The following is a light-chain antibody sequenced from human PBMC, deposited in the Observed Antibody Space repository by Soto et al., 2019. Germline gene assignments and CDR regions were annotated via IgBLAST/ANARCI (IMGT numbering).Light chain of an antibody. Sequence: EIVLTQSPGTLSLSPGERATLSCRASQSVSNNYLAWYQQKPGQAPRLLIYGASSRATGIPDRFSGSGSGTDFTLTISRLDPEDFAVYYCQQYGTSPLTFGPGTKVD. CDR1: QSVSNNY. CDR3: QQYGTSPLT. J-gene: IGKJ3*01. V-gene: IGKV3-20*01. CDR2: GAS.